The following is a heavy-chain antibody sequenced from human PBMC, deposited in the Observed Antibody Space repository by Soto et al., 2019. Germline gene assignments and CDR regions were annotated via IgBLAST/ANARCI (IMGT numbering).Heavy chain of an antibody. CDR3: ARYPVVVVPAANYGLDV. V-gene: IGHV4-31*03. D-gene: IGHD2-2*01. J-gene: IGHJ6*02. Sequence: SETLSLTCSVSGVSVSSDIYYWSWVRHHPGKGLEWIGYIYYSGNTYYNPSLGGRVTISLDTSKNHFSLRLRSVTPADTAVYYCARYPVVVVPAANYGLDVWGQGTTVTVSS. CDR2: IYYSGNT. CDR1: GVSVSSDIYY.